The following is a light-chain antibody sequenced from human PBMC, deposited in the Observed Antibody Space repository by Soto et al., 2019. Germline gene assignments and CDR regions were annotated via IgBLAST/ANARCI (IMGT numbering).Light chain of an antibody. CDR1: SSDVGGYNY. J-gene: IGLJ2*01. Sequence: QSALTQPASVSGSPGQSITISCTGTSSDVGGYNYVSWYQHHPGKAPKLMIYDVTNRPSGVSNRFSGSKSGNTASLTISGLQSEDEADYYCSSYTSSRTLGFGGGTKVTVL. CDR2: DVT. V-gene: IGLV2-14*01. CDR3: SSYTSSRTLG.